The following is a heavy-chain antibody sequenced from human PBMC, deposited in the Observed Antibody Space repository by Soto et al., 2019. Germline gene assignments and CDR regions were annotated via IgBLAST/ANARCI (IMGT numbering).Heavy chain of an antibody. V-gene: IGHV4-39*01. Sequence: SETLSLTCTVSGGSISSSSYYWGWIRQPPGKGLEWIGSIYYSGSTYYNPSLKSRVTISVDTSKNQFSLKLSSVTAADTAVYYCARPDYSNYMHYGMDVWGQGTTVTVSS. CDR3: ARPDYSNYMHYGMDV. D-gene: IGHD4-4*01. CDR1: GGSISSSSYY. CDR2: IYYSGST. J-gene: IGHJ6*02.